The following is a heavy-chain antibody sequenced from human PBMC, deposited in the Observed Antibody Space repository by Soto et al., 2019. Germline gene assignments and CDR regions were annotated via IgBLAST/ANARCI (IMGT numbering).Heavy chain of an antibody. J-gene: IGHJ4*02. D-gene: IGHD5-18*01. Sequence: GGSLRLCCAASGFTVSSYSMNWVRQTPGKGLEWVSYISSSSSTIYYADSVKGRFTISRDNAKNSLYLQMNSLRAEDTAVYYCARDYSSYGPFDYWGQGTLVTVSS. CDR3: ARDYSSYGPFDY. CDR2: ISSSSSTI. CDR1: GFTVSSYS. V-gene: IGHV3-48*01.